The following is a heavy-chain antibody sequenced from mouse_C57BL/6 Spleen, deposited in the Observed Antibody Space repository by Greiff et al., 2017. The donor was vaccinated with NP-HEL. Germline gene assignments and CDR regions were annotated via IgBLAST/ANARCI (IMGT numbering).Heavy chain of an antibody. J-gene: IGHJ4*01. V-gene: IGHV1-59*01. CDR2: IDPSDSYT. CDR3: ARSYYGNGYYAMDY. D-gene: IGHD2-10*01. CDR1: GYTFTSYW. Sequence: QVQLQQPGAELVRPGTSVKLSCKASGYTFTSYWMHWVKQRPGQGLEWIGVIDPSDSYTNYNQKFKGKATLTVDTSSSTAYMQLSSLTSEDAAVYYCARSYYGNGYYAMDYWGQGTSVTVSS.